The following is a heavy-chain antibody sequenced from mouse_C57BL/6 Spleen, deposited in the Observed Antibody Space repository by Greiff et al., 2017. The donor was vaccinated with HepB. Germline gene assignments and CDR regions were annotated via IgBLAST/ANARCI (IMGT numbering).Heavy chain of an antibody. D-gene: IGHD1-1*01. CDR1: GYTFTSYW. J-gene: IGHJ4*01. V-gene: IGHV1-52*01. CDR3: ASEGRFITTVVGPSYYAMDY. CDR2: INPSDSET. Sequence: VQLQQSGAELVRPGSSVKLSCKASGYTFTSYWMHWVKQRPIQGLEWIGNINPSDSETHYNQKFKDKATLTVDKSSSTAYMQLSSLTSADSAVSYCASEGRFITTVVGPSYYAMDYWGQGTSVTVSS.